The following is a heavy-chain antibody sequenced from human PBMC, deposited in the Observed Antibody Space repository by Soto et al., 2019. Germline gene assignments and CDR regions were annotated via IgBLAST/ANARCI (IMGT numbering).Heavy chain of an antibody. CDR2: ISSGSTYI. J-gene: IGHJ3*02. V-gene: IGHV3-21*06. CDR1: GFTFNIYT. CDR3: ARDRTNGLYSNDAFDI. D-gene: IGHD4-4*01. Sequence: EAQLVESGGGLVKPGGSLRLSCGASGFTFNIYTMNWVRQAPGKGLEWVSSISSGSTYISYADSVKGRFIISRDNAKNSLYPQMISLGVEDTAVYYCARDRTNGLYSNDAFDIWGQGTMVTVSS.